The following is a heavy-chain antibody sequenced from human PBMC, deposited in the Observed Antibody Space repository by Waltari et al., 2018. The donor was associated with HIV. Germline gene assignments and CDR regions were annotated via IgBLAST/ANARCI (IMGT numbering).Heavy chain of an antibody. CDR1: GGSFNSYP. CDR3: ARGLFGVGSNWFDP. Sequence: QVQLQESGPGLVKPSETLSLTCTVSGGSFNSYPWSWIRQPPGKGLEWIGYIYYTGRTTCNPSLKSRVTISVDTSKNQFSLRLRSVTAADTAVYYCARGLFGVGSNWFDPWGQGILVTVSS. CDR2: IYYTGRT. D-gene: IGHD3-3*01. V-gene: IGHV4-59*12. J-gene: IGHJ5*02.